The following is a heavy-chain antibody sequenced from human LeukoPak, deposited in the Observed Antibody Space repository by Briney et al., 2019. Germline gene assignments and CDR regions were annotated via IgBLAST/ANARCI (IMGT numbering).Heavy chain of an antibody. J-gene: IGHJ6*02. V-gene: IGHV3-23*01. Sequence: GGSLRLSCAASGFTFSSNAMSWVRQAPGKGLEWVSAISGSGDSTYYADSVKGRFTISRDNAKNSLHLQMNSLRVEDTAVYYCAKNGGPHGMDVWGQGTTVTVSS. CDR2: ISGSGDST. CDR1: GFTFSSNA. D-gene: IGHD3-16*01. CDR3: AKNGGPHGMDV.